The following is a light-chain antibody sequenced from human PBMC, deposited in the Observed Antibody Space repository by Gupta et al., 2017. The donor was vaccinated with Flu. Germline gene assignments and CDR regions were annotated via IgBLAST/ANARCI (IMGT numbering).Light chain of an antibody. V-gene: IGKV2-30*02. J-gene: IGKJ2*01. CDR2: KVS. Sequence: ISCRSDQSLVHGNGNTYLRWFQQRAGQPARRLIYKVSKRDAGVRGGLSGGGSGTDFTLKIRRVEADDVGVYDCMQGTGWAYAFGQGTKL. CDR3: MQGTGWAYA. CDR1: QSLVHGNGNTY.